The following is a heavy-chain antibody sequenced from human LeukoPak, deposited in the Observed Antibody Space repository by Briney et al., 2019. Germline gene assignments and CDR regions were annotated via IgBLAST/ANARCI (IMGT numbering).Heavy chain of an antibody. CDR1: GFTFSSYG. CDR3: ATFGVIVRNDYFDY. V-gene: IGHV3-33*08. Sequence: PGGSLRLSCAASGFTFSSYGMHWVRQAPGKGLEWVAVIWYGGSNKYYADSVKGRFTISRDNSKNTLYLQMNSLRAEDTAVYYCATFGVIVRNDYFDYWGQGALVAVSS. CDR2: IWYGGSNK. D-gene: IGHD3-3*01. J-gene: IGHJ4*02.